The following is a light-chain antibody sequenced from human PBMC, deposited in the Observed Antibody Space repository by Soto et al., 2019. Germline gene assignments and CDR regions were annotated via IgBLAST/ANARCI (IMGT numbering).Light chain of an antibody. J-gene: IGLJ1*01. V-gene: IGLV2-14*03. CDR1: SNDVGGYNY. CDR3: SSYTTSNTRQIV. Sequence: QSVLTPPASVSGSPGQSITISCTGTSNDVGGYNYVSWYQHHPGKAPKLLIYDVSNRPSGISNRFSGSKSDNTASLTISGLQPEDEADYYCSSYTTSNTRQIVFGTGTKVTVL. CDR2: DVS.